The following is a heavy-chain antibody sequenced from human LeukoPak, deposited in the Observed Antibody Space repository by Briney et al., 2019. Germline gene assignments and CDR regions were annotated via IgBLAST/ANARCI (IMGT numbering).Heavy chain of an antibody. CDR2: ITTTRSTYI. Sequence: GGSLRLSCAASGFTFSGYNMNWVRQAPGKGLELVSSITTTRSTYIYYADLVKGRFTISRDNAKNSLFLQMSSLRADDTAVYYCARNLVGARPGGSLYYYGMDVWGQGTTVTVSS. D-gene: IGHD1-26*01. J-gene: IGHJ6*02. CDR3: ARNLVGARPGGSLYYYGMDV. CDR1: GFTFSGYN. V-gene: IGHV3-21*01.